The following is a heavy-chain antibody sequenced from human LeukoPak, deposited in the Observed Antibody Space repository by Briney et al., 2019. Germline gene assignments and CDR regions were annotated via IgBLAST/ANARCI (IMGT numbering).Heavy chain of an antibody. CDR2: INPNSGGT. J-gene: IGHJ4*02. Sequence: ASVKVSCKASGYTFTGYYMHWVRQAPGQGLEWMGWINPNSGGTNYAQKFQGWVTMTRDTSISTAYMELSRLRSDDTAVYYCARAPYSSGWYFLDYWGQGTLVTVSS. V-gene: IGHV1-2*04. CDR1: GYTFTGYY. D-gene: IGHD6-19*01. CDR3: ARAPYSSGWYFLDY.